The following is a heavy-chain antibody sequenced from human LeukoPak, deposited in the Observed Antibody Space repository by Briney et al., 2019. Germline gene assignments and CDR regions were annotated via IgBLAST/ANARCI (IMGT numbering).Heavy chain of an antibody. J-gene: IGHJ4*02. V-gene: IGHV4-39*07. D-gene: IGHD2-21*01. CDR1: GGSISSSSYY. CDR2: IYYSGST. Sequence: SETLSLTCTVSGGSISSSSYYWGWIRQPPGKGLEWIGSIYYSGSTYYNPSLKSRVTISVDTSKNQFSLKLSSVTAADTAVYYCARVLGDSTDWGQGTLVTVSS. CDR3: ARVLGDSTD.